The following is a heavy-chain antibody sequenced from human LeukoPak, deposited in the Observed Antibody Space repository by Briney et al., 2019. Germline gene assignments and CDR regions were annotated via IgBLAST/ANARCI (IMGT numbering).Heavy chain of an antibody. CDR3: AKDAPPYYYDSSGYYGDY. D-gene: IGHD3-22*01. V-gene: IGHV3-30*18. CDR2: ISYDGSNK. J-gene: IGHJ4*02. CDR1: GFTFSSYG. Sequence: GGSLRPSCAASGFTFSSYGMHWVRQAPGKGLEWVAVISYDGSNKYYADSVKGRFTISRDNSKNTLYLQMNSLRAEDTAVYYCAKDAPPYYYDSSGYYGDYWGQGTLVTVSS.